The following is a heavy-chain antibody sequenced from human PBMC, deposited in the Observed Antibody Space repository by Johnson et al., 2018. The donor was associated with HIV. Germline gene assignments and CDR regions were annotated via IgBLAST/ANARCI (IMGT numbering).Heavy chain of an antibody. Sequence: VQLVESGGGLAQPGRSLRLSCAASAFTFADYAMHWVRQAPGKGLEWVSGISWNSGSVAYADSVKGRLTISRDNAKNSLFLHMNSLRAKDTALYYCAKSIDAAADDAFDIWGQGTMVTVSS. CDR2: ISWNSGSV. CDR3: AKSIDAAADDAFDI. J-gene: IGHJ3*02. CDR1: AFTFADYA. D-gene: IGHD6-13*01. V-gene: IGHV3-9*01.